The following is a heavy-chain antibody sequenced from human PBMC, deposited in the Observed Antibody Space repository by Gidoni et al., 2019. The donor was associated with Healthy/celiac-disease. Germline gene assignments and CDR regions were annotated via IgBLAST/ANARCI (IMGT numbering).Heavy chain of an antibody. Sequence: QVQLQQWGAGLLKPSETLSLTCAVYGGSFSGYYWSWIRQPPGKGLEWIGEINHSGSTNYNPSLKSRVTISVDTSKNQFSLKLSSVTAADTAVYYCAGRGTTVTTSLIPHWGQGTLVTVSS. D-gene: IGHD4-17*01. CDR1: GGSFSGYY. V-gene: IGHV4-34*01. CDR3: AGRGTTVTTSLIPH. CDR2: INHSGST. J-gene: IGHJ1*01.